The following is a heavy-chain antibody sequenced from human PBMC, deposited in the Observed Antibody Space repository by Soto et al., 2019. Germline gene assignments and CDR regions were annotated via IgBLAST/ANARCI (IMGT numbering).Heavy chain of an antibody. D-gene: IGHD4-17*01. CDR2: INQDGTQK. CDR3: ASDYGL. Sequence: EVQLVESGGGWVQPGGSLRLSCAVSGFTFRTHWMSWVRQAPGRGPEWVANINQDGTQKGHVDSVKGRFAISRDNDKTSLYLQMDSLRADATAVYYCASDYGLGGQGTLVTVSS. V-gene: IGHV3-7*04. J-gene: IGHJ4*02. CDR1: GFTFRTHW.